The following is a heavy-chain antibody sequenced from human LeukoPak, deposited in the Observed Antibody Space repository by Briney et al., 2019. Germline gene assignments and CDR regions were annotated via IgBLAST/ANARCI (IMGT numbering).Heavy chain of an antibody. D-gene: IGHD4-23*01. CDR2: FDPEDGET. CDR3: ATNLATVVTPAYY. Sequence: ASVKVSCKVSGYTLTELSMHWVRQAPGKGLEWMGGFDPEDGETIYTQMFQGRVTMTEDTYTDTAYMELSSLRSEDTAVYYCATNLATVVTPAYYWGQGTLVTVSS. J-gene: IGHJ4*02. CDR1: GYTLTELS. V-gene: IGHV1-24*01.